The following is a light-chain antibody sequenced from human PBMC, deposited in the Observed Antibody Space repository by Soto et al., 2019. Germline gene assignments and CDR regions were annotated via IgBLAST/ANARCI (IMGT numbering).Light chain of an antibody. J-gene: IGKJ4*01. CDR2: DAS. CDR3: QQYDNLPRLT. CDR1: QDISNY. V-gene: IGKV1-33*01. Sequence: DIQMTQSPSSLSASVGDRVTITCQASQDISNYLNWYQQKPGKAPKLLIYDASNLETGVPSTFSGSGSGTDFTFTISSLQPEDIATYYCQQYDNLPRLTFGGGTKVEIK.